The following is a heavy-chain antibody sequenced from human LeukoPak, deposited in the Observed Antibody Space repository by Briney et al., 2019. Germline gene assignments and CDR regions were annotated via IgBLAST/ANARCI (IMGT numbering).Heavy chain of an antibody. CDR3: ARGRDSSGYYYRHYYYGMDV. CDR2: IYHSGST. V-gene: IGHV4-30-2*01. J-gene: IGHJ6*02. D-gene: IGHD3-22*01. CDR1: GGSISSGGYS. Sequence: SQTLSLTCAVSGGSISSGGYSWSWIRQPPGKGLEWIGYIYHSGSTYYNPSLKSRVTISVDRSKNQFSLKLSSVTAADTAVYYCARGRDSSGYYYRHYYYGMDVWGQGTTVTVSS.